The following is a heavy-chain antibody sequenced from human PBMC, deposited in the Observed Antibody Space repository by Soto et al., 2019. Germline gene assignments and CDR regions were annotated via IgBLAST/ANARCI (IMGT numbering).Heavy chain of an antibody. CDR1: GSTFSSDV. CDR3: AARDRVTSGSSHFYGTDV. CDR2: ISGGTT. J-gene: IGHJ6*02. D-gene: IGHD1-26*01. Sequence: EVQLLESGGGLVQPGGSLRLSCVASGSTFSSDVMSWVRQAPGKGLEWVSGISGGTTYYADSVQGRFTISRDDFKNTLCLKMKSLRAEDTAVHRGAARDRVTSGSSHFYGTDVWGQGTTVTVSS. V-gene: IGHV3-23*01.